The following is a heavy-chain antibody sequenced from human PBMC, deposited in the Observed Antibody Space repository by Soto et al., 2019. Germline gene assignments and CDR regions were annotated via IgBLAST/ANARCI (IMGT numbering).Heavy chain of an antibody. J-gene: IGHJ6*02. V-gene: IGHV1-69*13. CDR1: GGTFSSYA. Sequence: SVKVSCKASGGTFSSYAISWVRQAPGQGLEWMGGIVPIFGTANYAQKFQGRVTITADESTSTAYMELSSLRSEDTAVYYCARAAYSSSSHYYYYGMDVWGQGTTVTVSS. D-gene: IGHD6-6*01. CDR3: ARAAYSSSSHYYYYGMDV. CDR2: IVPIFGTA.